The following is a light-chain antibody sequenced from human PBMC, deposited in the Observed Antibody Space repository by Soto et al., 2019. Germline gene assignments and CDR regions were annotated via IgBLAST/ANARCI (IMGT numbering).Light chain of an antibody. J-gene: IGLJ1*01. CDR1: SSDIGGYDH. V-gene: IGLV2-14*01. CDR2: DVS. Sequence: QSALTQPASVSGSPGQSITIPCTGTSSDIGGYDHVSWYQQHPGKAPKLMAYDVSNRPSGVSDRFSGSKSANTASLTISGLQAEDEADYYCNSYTTSSSLYVFGTGTKVTVL. CDR3: NSYTTSSSLYV.